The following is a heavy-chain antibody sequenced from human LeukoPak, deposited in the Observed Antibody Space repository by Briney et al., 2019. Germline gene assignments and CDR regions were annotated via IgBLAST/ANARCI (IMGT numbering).Heavy chain of an antibody. V-gene: IGHV3-21*01. CDR3: ARVGLEWLLTPSQYCFDY. Sequence: GGSLRLSCAASGFTFSSYSMNWVRQAPGKGLEWVSSISSSSSYIYYADSVKGRFTISRDNAKNSLYLQMNSLRAEDTAVYYCARVGLEWLLTPSQYCFDYWGQGTLVTVSS. J-gene: IGHJ4*02. CDR2: ISSSSSYI. D-gene: IGHD3-3*01. CDR1: GFTFSSYS.